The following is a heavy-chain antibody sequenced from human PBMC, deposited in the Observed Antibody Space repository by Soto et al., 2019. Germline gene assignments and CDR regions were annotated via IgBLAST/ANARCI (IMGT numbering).Heavy chain of an antibody. CDR2: FGTSAINT. J-gene: IGHJ3*02. CDR3: AKARRLLKRGGAFDI. CDR1: GFTFSSSA. D-gene: IGHD2-15*01. V-gene: IGHV3-23*01. Sequence: EEQLLESGGGLVQPGGSLRISCVASGFTFSSSAMNWVRQAPGKGLEWVSTFGTSAINTYYADSVRGRFTISRDNSKNTLYLQMNSLRVDDTAVYYCAKARRLLKRGGAFDIWGQGTMVTVSS.